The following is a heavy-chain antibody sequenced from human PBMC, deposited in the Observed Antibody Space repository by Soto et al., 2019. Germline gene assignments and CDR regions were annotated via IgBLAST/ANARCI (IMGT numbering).Heavy chain of an antibody. CDR1: GFTFSSYA. CDR2: ISGSGGST. Sequence: GGSLRLSCAASGFTFSSYAMSWVRQAPGKGLEWVSAISGSGGSTYYADSVKGRFTISRDNSKNTLYLQMNSLRAEDTAVYYCAKAGLVVVPAAWIRDYYYYGMDVWGQATTVTVS. J-gene: IGHJ6*02. CDR3: AKAGLVVVPAAWIRDYYYYGMDV. D-gene: IGHD2-2*01. V-gene: IGHV3-23*01.